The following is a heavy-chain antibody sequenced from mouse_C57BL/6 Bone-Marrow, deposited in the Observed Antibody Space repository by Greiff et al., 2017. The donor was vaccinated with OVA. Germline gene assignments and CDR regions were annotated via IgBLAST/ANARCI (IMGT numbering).Heavy chain of an antibody. D-gene: IGHD1-1*01. Sequence: EVQLVESGGGLVQSGRSLRLSCATSGFTFSDFYMEWVRQAPGKGLEWIAASRNKANDYTTEYSASVKGRFIVSRDTSQSILYLQMNALRAEDTAIYYCARDAPYGSSAMDYWGQGTSVTVSS. CDR2: SRNKANDYTT. V-gene: IGHV7-1*01. CDR3: ARDAPYGSSAMDY. J-gene: IGHJ4*01. CDR1: GFTFSDFY.